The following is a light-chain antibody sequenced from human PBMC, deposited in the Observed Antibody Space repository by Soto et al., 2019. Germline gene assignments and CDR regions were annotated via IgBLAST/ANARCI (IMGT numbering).Light chain of an antibody. CDR2: KAS. CDR3: QQYNTYWT. Sequence: DIQMTQSPSTLPAAIGDRVTITCRASQSVSFWLAWYQQKPGKAPKLLIYKASNLESGVPSRFSGRGFGTEFTLTISSLQPDDFATYYCQQYNTYWTFGQGTKVEIK. V-gene: IGKV1-5*03. J-gene: IGKJ1*01. CDR1: QSVSFW.